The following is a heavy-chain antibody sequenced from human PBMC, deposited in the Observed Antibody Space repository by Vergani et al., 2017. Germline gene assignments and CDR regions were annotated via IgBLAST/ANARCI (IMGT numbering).Heavy chain of an antibody. D-gene: IGHD6-13*01. CDR3: ARDPLYSTTWPFLLLDMDV. CDR2: FYTGGGT. CDR1: GGPISSGSYY. Sequence: QVQLQESGPGLVRPSQTLSLTCTVSGGPISSGSYYWSWFRQPAGKGLEWIGRFYTGGGTSYNPSLKSRVTISVDTSKNQFSLQLSSVTAADTAVYYCARDPLYSTTWPFLLLDMDVWGQGTTVTVSS. J-gene: IGHJ6*02. V-gene: IGHV4-61*02.